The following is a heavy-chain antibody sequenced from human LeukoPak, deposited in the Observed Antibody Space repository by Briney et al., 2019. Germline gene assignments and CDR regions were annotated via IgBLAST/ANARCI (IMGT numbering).Heavy chain of an antibody. Sequence: GGSLRLSCAASGFTFSSYSMNWVRQAPGKGLEWVSSISSSSSYIYYADSVKGQFTISRDNAKNSLYLQMNSLRAEDTAVYYCARDAIDNYYDSSGYYSYWGQGTLVTVSS. CDR2: ISSSSSYI. CDR3: ARDAIDNYYDSSGYYSY. J-gene: IGHJ4*02. D-gene: IGHD3-22*01. CDR1: GFTFSSYS. V-gene: IGHV3-21*01.